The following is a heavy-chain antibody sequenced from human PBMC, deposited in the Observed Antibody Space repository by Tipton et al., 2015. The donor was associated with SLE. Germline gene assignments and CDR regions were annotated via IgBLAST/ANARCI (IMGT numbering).Heavy chain of an antibody. CDR2: INHSGST. J-gene: IGHJ4*02. D-gene: IGHD3-10*01. Sequence: KPSETLSLACAVYGGSFSGYYWSWIRQPPGKGLEWIGEINHSGSTNYNPSLKSRVTISVDTSKNQFSLKLSSVTAADTAVYYCARGPSPSGGFDYWGQGTLVTVSS. CDR3: ARGPSPSGGFDY. V-gene: IGHV4-34*01. CDR1: GGSFSGYY.